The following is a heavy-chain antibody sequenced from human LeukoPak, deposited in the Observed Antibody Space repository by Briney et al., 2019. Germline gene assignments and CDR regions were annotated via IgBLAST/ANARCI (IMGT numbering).Heavy chain of an antibody. CDR1: GGSISSYY. D-gene: IGHD4-17*01. J-gene: IGHJ4*02. V-gene: IGHV4-59*12. CDR2: IYHSGST. Sequence: SETLSLTCTVSGGSISSYYWSWIRQPPGKGLEWIGYIYHSGSTYYNPSLKSRVTISVDRSKNQFSLKLSSVTAADTAVYYCARGSGDYVGFGFDYWGQGTLVTVSS. CDR3: ARGSGDYVGFGFDY.